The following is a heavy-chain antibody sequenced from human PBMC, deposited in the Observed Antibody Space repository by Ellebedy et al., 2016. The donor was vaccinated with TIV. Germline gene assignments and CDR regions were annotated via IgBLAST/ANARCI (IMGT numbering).Heavy chain of an antibody. Sequence: GGSLRLXXAASGFTFSDYYMSWIRQAPGKGLEWVSYISSSATGHYADSVKGRFTVSRDNAKNSLYLQMSSLKASDTAMYYCARQSEWELLYDYWGQGTLVTVSS. CDR2: ISSSATG. V-gene: IGHV3-11*01. CDR3: ARQSEWELLYDY. CDR1: GFTFSDYY. D-gene: IGHD1-26*01. J-gene: IGHJ4*02.